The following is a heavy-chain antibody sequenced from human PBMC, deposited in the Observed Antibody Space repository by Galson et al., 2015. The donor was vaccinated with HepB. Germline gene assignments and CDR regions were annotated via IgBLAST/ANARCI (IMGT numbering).Heavy chain of an antibody. V-gene: IGHV3-23*01. CDR1: GFTFSSYA. Sequence: SLRLSCAASGFTFSSYAMSWVRQAPGEGLEWVSAISGSGGSTYYADSGKGRFTISRDNSKNTLYLQMNSLRAEDTAVYYCAKDGGAAADTHDYWGQGTLVTVSS. CDR2: ISGSGGST. CDR3: AKDGGAAADTHDY. J-gene: IGHJ4*02. D-gene: IGHD6-13*01.